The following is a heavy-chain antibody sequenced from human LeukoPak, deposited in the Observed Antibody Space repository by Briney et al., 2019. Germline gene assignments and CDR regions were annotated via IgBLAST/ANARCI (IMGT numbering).Heavy chain of an antibody. J-gene: IGHJ4*02. CDR1: GGSISSYY. D-gene: IGHD3-22*01. Sequence: MPSETLSLTCTVSGGSISSYYWSWIRQPPGKGLEWIGYIYYSGSTNYNPSLKSRVTISVDTSNDQFSLKLSSVTAADTAVYYCARDSSSGYYDYWGRGTLVSVSS. CDR3: ARDSSSGYYDY. CDR2: IYYSGST. V-gene: IGHV4-59*01.